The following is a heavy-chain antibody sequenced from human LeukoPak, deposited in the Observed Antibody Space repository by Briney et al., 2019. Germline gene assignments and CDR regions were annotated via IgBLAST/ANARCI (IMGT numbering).Heavy chain of an antibody. V-gene: IGHV4-59*01. J-gene: IGHJ4*02. CDR2: IYYSGST. D-gene: IGHD6-13*01. CDR1: GGSISGYY. CDR3: ARGKSSRN. Sequence: SETLSLTCTVSGGSISGYYWSWIRQPPGKGLEWIGYIYYSGSTNYNPSLKSRVTISVDTSKNQFSLKLSSVTAADTAVYYCARGKSSRNWGQGTLVTVSS.